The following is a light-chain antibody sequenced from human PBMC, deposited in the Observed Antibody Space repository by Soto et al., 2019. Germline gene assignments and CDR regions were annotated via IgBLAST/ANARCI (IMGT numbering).Light chain of an antibody. Sequence: QSALTQPASVSGSPGQSITISCIETTSDVGTKKFFSWYQQQPGKAPKLIIYEGTKRPSGVSSRFSGSKSGNTASLTVSGLQSDDEADYFCCLYTSFFSFFGGGTKLTVL. V-gene: IGLV2-23*01. CDR3: CLYTSFFSF. CDR1: TSDVGTKKF. CDR2: EGT. J-gene: IGLJ2*01.